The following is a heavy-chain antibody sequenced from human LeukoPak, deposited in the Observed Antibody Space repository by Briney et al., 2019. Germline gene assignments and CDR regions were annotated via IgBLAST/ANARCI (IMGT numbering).Heavy chain of an antibody. V-gene: IGHV3-66*01. CDR1: GFTFRNAW. D-gene: IGHD7-27*01. CDR3: ARDGENHYYDY. J-gene: IGHJ4*02. Sequence: GGSLRLSCAASGFTFRNAWMSWVRQAPGKGLEWVSVIYSGGTIYYADSVKGRFTISRDNSKNTVYLEMNSLRAEDTAVYYCARDGENHYYDYWGQGTLVTVST. CDR2: IYSGGTI.